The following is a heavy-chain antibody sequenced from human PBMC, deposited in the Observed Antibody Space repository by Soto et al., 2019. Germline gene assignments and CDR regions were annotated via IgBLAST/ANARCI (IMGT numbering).Heavy chain of an antibody. CDR3: AKDPYHAVNIAQSAFDI. CDR1: GFTFSSYG. J-gene: IGHJ3*02. Sequence: GGSLRLSCAASGFTFSSYGMHWVRQAPGKGLEWVAVISYDGSNKYYADSVKGRFTISRDNSKNTLYLQMNSLRAEDTAVYYCAKDPYHAVNIAQSAFDIWGQGTMVTVSS. V-gene: IGHV3-30*18. D-gene: IGHD5-12*01. CDR2: ISYDGSNK.